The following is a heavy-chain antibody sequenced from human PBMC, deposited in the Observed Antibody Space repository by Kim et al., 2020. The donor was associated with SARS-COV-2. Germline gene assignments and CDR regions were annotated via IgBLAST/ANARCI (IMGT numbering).Heavy chain of an antibody. J-gene: IGHJ5*02. CDR3: ARDHSSSSFDP. V-gene: IGHV3-33*05. CDR2: ISYDGSNK. D-gene: IGHD6-13*01. Sequence: GGSLRLSCAASGFTFSSYGMHWVRQAPGKGLEWVAVISYDGSNKYYADSVKGRFTISRDNYKNTLYLQMNSLRAEDTAVYYCARDHSSSSFDPWGQGTLVTVSS. CDR1: GFTFSSYG.